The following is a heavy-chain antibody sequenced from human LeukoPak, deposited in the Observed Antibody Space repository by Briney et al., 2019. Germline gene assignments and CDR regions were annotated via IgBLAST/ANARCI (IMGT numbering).Heavy chain of an antibody. Sequence: ASVKVSCKASGNAFTTYAINWVRQAPVQGLEWMGWINTSTGNPTYAQGFTGRFVFSYDTSVKTTYLQISGLKAEDTAVYHCAVGDTTVAYFDYWGQGARVTVSS. CDR1: GNAFTTYA. V-gene: IGHV7-4-1*02. CDR2: INTSTGNP. J-gene: IGHJ4*02. D-gene: IGHD1-26*01. CDR3: AVGDTTVAYFDY.